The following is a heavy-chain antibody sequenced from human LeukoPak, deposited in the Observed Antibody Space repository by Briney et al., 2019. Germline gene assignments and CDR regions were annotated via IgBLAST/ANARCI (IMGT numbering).Heavy chain of an antibody. V-gene: IGHV3-23*01. CDR2: VNGDGVNT. CDR1: GFTFSNFA. D-gene: IGHD3-10*01. Sequence: PGGSLRLSCAASGFTFSNFAIHWVRQAPGKGLEWVSIVNGDGVNTYYADSVKGRFTISRDNSKNTLYLQMNSLRAEDTAVYYCAKRNYYGSGSYRKINWFDPWGQGTLVTVSS. J-gene: IGHJ5*02. CDR3: AKRNYYGSGSYRKINWFDP.